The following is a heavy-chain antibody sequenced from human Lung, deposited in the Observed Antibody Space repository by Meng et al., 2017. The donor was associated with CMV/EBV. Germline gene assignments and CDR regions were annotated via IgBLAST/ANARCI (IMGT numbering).Heavy chain of an antibody. Sequence: GGSLRLXCAASGFTFSSYGMHWVRQAPGKGLEWVAFIRYDGSNKYYGDSVKGRFTISRDNSKNTLYLQMNSLRAEDTAVYDCAKDAGVRPGVPGWDGLDVWGQGTTVTVSS. V-gene: IGHV3-30*02. CDR1: GFTFSSYG. J-gene: IGHJ6*02. CDR3: AKDAGVRPGVPGWDGLDV. D-gene: IGHD3-10*01. CDR2: IRYDGSNK.